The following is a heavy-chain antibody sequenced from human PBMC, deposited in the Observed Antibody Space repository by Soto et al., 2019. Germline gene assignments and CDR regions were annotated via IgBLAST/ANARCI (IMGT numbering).Heavy chain of an antibody. CDR2: IKQDASER. CDR3: ARDLCSGGSCYGHYFDY. D-gene: IGHD2-15*01. V-gene: IGHV3-7*04. Sequence: PGGSLRLSCAASGFTFTTSWMSWVRQAPGKGLEWVANIKQDASERYYVDSVKGRFTISRDNAKNSLYLQMNSLRGEDTAVYYCARDLCSGGSCYGHYFDYWGQGTLVTSPQ. J-gene: IGHJ4*02. CDR1: GFTFTTSW.